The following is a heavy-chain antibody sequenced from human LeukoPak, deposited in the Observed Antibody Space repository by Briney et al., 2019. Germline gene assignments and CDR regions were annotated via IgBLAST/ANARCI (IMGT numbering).Heavy chain of an antibody. Sequence: SETLSLTCTVSGGSISSYYWNWIRQPPGKGLEWFGYIYYSGSTNYNPSLKSRVTISVDTSKNQFPLKLSSVTAADTAVYYCARVPSYSIPYYYGMDVWGQGTTVTVSS. J-gene: IGHJ6*02. CDR3: ARVPSYSIPYYYGMDV. CDR2: IYYSGST. V-gene: IGHV4-59*01. D-gene: IGHD4-11*01. CDR1: GGSISSYY.